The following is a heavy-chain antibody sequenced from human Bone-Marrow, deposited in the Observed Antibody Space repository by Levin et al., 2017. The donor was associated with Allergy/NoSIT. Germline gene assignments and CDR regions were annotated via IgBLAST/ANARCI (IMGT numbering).Heavy chain of an antibody. CDR3: VRDDDGDYSFDF. V-gene: IGHV3-74*01. D-gene: IGHD4-17*01. Sequence: AGGSLRLSCAASGFISDSYWMHWVRQVPGKGLVWVSHINGDGTYTTYADSVKGRFTISSDKAKNTVHLQMNSLRAEDTAFYYCVRDDDGDYSFDFWGQGTLVTVSS. J-gene: IGHJ4*02. CDR1: GFISDSYW. CDR2: INGDGTYT.